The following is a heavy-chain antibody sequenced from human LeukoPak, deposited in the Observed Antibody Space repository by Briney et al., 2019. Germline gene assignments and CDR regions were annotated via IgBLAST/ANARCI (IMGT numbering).Heavy chain of an antibody. V-gene: IGHV3-21*03. CDR1: GFTFSSYS. Sequence: PGGSLRLSCAASGFTFSSYSMNWVRQAPGKGLEWVSSISTSSSYIYYVDSVKGRFTISRDNARSSVYLQMNSLRVEDTAVYYCARERWGEAWFDPWGQGTLVTVSS. CDR3: ARERWGEAWFDP. CDR2: ISTSSSYI. D-gene: IGHD3-10*01. J-gene: IGHJ5*02.